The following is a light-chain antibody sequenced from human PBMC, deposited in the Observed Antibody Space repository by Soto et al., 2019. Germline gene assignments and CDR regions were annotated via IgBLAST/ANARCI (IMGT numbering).Light chain of an antibody. CDR2: KAS. CDR1: QTISSW. CDR3: QQSYSTPCIP. J-gene: IGKJ5*01. V-gene: IGKV1-5*03. Sequence: DIQMTQPPPTLSGSVGDIVTITCRSSQTISSWLAWYQQKPGKAPKLLIYKASTLKSGVPSRFSGSGSGTDFTLTISSLQPEDFAPYDSQQSYSTPCIPFGQGTRLEIK.